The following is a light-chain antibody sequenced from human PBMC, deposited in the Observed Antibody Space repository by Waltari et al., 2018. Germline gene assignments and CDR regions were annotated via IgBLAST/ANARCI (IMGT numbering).Light chain of an antibody. CDR1: QSVNDN. Sequence: EVVMTQSPATLSVSPGESVTLSCRASQSVNDNLAWFQQKVGQAPRLLIYGVSSRATGIPARFSGTGSGTDFTLTITSLQAEEFAVYYCQHYNKWPPWTFGQGTKVEFK. CDR3: QHYNKWPPWT. V-gene: IGKV3-15*01. J-gene: IGKJ1*01. CDR2: GVS.